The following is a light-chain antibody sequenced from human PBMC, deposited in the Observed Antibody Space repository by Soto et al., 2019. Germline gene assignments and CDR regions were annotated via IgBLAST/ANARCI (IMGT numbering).Light chain of an antibody. Sequence: QSVLSQPPSASGSLGQSVTLSCTGTSSDVGDYNYVSWYQQHPGKAPKVMIYEVTKRPSGVPDRFSGSKSGNTASLTVSGLQAEDEAAYYCSSYAGSNTFVVFGGGTKVTVL. CDR2: EVT. V-gene: IGLV2-8*01. CDR1: SSDVGDYNY. CDR3: SSYAGSNTFVV. J-gene: IGLJ2*01.